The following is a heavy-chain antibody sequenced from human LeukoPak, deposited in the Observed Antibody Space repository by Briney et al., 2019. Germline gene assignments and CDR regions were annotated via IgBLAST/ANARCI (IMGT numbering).Heavy chain of an antibody. D-gene: IGHD1-7*01. CDR2: ISGNGEGT. CDR1: GFTFSSYA. V-gene: IGHV3-23*01. CDR3: ARDNWSYDHYYYYMDV. J-gene: IGHJ6*03. Sequence: GGSLRLSCAASGFTFSSYAMSWVRQAPGKGLEWVSAISGNGEGTYYADSEKGRLTISRDNSKNTLYLQMNSLRAEDTAVYYCARDNWSYDHYYYYMDVWGKGTTVTVSS.